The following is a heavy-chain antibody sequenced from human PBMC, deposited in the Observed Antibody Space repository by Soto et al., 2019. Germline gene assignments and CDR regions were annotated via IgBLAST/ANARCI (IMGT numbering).Heavy chain of an antibody. CDR1: GFTFSSYD. Sequence: QVQLVESGGGVVQPGRSLRLSCAASGFTFSSYDMHWVRQAPGKGLEWVAVISYDGSNKYYADSVKGRFTISRDNSKNTLYLQMNSLRAEDTAVYYCAPRSHGGQGTLVTVSS. CDR3: APRSH. V-gene: IGHV3-30-3*01. CDR2: ISYDGSNK. J-gene: IGHJ4*02.